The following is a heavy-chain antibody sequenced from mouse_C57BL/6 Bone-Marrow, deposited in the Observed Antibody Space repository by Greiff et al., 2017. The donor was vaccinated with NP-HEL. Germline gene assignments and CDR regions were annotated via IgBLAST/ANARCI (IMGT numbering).Heavy chain of an antibody. CDR3: ARRDYDFYFPFAY. CDR1: GYTFTSYG. J-gene: IGHJ3*01. CDR2: IYPRSGNT. D-gene: IGHD2-4*01. Sequence: VQLQQSGAELARPGASVKLSCKASGYTFTSYGISWVKQRTGQGLEWIGEIYPRSGNTYYNEKFKGKATLTADKSSSTAYMELRSLTSEDSAGYFCARRDYDFYFPFAYWGQGTLVTVSA. V-gene: IGHV1-81*01.